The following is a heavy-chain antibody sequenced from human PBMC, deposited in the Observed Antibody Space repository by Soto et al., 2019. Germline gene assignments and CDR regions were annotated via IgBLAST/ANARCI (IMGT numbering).Heavy chain of an antibody. CDR2: IYPGDSDT. CDR3: ARRWDCSGGSCPFDY. J-gene: IGHJ4*02. CDR1: GYSFTSYW. D-gene: IGHD2-15*01. Sequence: PGESLKISCKGSGYSFTSYWIGWVRQMPGKGLEWMGIIYPGDSDTRYSPSFQGQVTISADKSISTAYLQWSSLKASDTAMYYCARRWDCSGGSCPFDYWGQGTLVTVSS. V-gene: IGHV5-51*01.